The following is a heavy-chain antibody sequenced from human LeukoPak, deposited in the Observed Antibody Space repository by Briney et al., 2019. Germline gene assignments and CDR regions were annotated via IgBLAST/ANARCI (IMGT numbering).Heavy chain of an antibody. Sequence: ASVKVSCKASGYTFTSYGINWVRQATGQGLEWMGWMNPNSGNTGYAQKFQGRVTMTRNTSISTAYMELSSLRSEDTAVYYCAREFGYCSGGSCYSGKSAFDIWGQGTMVTVSS. J-gene: IGHJ3*02. CDR1: GYTFTSYG. V-gene: IGHV1-8*02. CDR2: MNPNSGNT. CDR3: AREFGYCSGGSCYSGKSAFDI. D-gene: IGHD2-15*01.